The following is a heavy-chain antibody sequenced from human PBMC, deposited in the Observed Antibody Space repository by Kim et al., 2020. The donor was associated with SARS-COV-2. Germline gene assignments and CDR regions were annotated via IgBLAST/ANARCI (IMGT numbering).Heavy chain of an antibody. Sequence: SVKVSCKASGGTFSSYAISWVRQAPGQGLEWMGGIIPIFGTANYAQKFQGRVTITADKSTSTAYMELSSLRSEDTAVYYCASQAIEDGYNPNDAFDIWGQGTMVTVSS. CDR1: GGTFSSYA. CDR2: IIPIFGTA. J-gene: IGHJ3*02. V-gene: IGHV1-69*06. D-gene: IGHD5-12*01. CDR3: ASQAIEDGYNPNDAFDI.